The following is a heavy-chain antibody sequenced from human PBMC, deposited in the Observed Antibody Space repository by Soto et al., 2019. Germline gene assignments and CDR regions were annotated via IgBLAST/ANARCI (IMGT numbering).Heavy chain of an antibody. CDR1: GGSISSSNW. V-gene: IGHV4-4*02. Sequence: SETQSLTYAVSGGSISSSNWWSWVRQPPGKGLEWIGEIYHSGSTNYNPSLKSRVTISVDKSKNQFSLKLSSVTAADTAVYYCARVSGSYYYGMDGWGQGITVTAP. CDR2: IYHSGST. J-gene: IGHJ6*02. D-gene: IGHD1-26*01. CDR3: ARVSGSYYYGMDG.